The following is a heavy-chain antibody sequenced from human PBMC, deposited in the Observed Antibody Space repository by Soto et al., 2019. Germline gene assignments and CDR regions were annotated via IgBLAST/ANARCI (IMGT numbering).Heavy chain of an antibody. D-gene: IGHD3-10*01. Sequence: QLQLQESGPGLVKPSETLSLTCTVSGGSISSSSYYWGWIRQPPGKGLEWIGSIYYSGSTYYNPSLKSRVTISVDTSKNQFSLKLSSVTAADTAVYYCARRELGDSDAFDIWGQGTMVTVSS. CDR3: ARRELGDSDAFDI. J-gene: IGHJ3*02. V-gene: IGHV4-39*01. CDR2: IYYSGST. CDR1: GGSISSSSYY.